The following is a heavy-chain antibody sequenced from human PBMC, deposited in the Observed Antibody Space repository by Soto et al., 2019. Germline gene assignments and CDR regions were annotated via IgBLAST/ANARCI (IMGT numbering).Heavy chain of an antibody. V-gene: IGHV3-30*03. CDR3: AIPHSSYDSSGYYYPGY. D-gene: IGHD3-22*01. Sequence: GSLRLSCAASGFTFSSYGMHWVRQAPGKGLEWVAVISYDGSNKYYADSVKGRFTISRDNSKNTLYLQMNSLRAEDTAVYYCAIPHSSYDSSGYYYPGYWGQGTLVTVSS. CDR2: ISYDGSNK. J-gene: IGHJ4*02. CDR1: GFTFSSYG.